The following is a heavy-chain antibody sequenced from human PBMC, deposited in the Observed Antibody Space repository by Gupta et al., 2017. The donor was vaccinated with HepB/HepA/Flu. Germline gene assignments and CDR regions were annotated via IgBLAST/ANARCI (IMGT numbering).Heavy chain of an antibody. CDR2: ISRSGDRT. D-gene: IGHD6-13*01. CDR3: ARAGSISWYDY. Sequence: EVQLLESGGGLVQPGGSLRLSCAASGFTFTTHTMAWVRQAPGRGLEWVSDISRSGDRTYYADSVRGRFTISRDNSKNTLFLQMDSLRAEDTAIYYCARAGSISWYDYWGQGTLVTVSS. CDR1: GFTFTTHT. J-gene: IGHJ4*02. V-gene: IGHV3-23*01.